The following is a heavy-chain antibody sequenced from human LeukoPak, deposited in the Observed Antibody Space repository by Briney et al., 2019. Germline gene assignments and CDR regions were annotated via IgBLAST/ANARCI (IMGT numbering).Heavy chain of an antibody. Sequence: PSETLSLTCTLSVGSISSISYYWGWSRQPPGKGREWIVSIYYSVSTYFHPSLKSRVTISVDTSKNQFSLKLSSVTAADTAVYYCARSGYDFWSGYAAPDSYYYMDVWGKGTTVTVSS. CDR3: ARSGYDFWSGYAAPDSYYYMDV. CDR2: IYYSVST. V-gene: IGHV4-39*07. D-gene: IGHD3-3*01. CDR1: VGSISSISYY. J-gene: IGHJ6*03.